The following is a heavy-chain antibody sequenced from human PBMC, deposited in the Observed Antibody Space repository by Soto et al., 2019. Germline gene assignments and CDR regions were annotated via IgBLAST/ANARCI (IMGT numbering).Heavy chain of an antibody. Sequence: PGGSLRLSCAASGFTFSSYAMSWVRQAPWKGLEWVSAISGSGGSTYYADSVKGRFTISRDNSKNTLYLQMNSLRAEDTAVYYCAKDMNSDYYGSGSSQFYYYYGMDVWGQGTTVTVSS. CDR3: AKDMNSDYYGSGSSQFYYYYGMDV. J-gene: IGHJ6*02. V-gene: IGHV3-23*01. CDR2: ISGSGGST. CDR1: GFTFSSYA. D-gene: IGHD3-10*01.